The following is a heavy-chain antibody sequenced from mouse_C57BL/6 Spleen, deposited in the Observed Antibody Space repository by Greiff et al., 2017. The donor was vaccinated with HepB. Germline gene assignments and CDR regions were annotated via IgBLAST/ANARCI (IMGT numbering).Heavy chain of an antibody. D-gene: IGHD1-1*01. J-gene: IGHJ1*03. V-gene: IGHV5-17*01. CDR2: ISSGSSTI. CDR1: GFTFSDYG. CDR3: ARGDYYGSSWYFDV. Sequence: EVHLVGSGGGLVKPGGSLKLSCAASGFTFSDYGMHWVRQAPEKGLEWVAYISSGSSTIYYADTVKGRFTISRDNAKNTLFLQMTSLRSEDTAMYYCARGDYYGSSWYFDVWGTGTTVTVSS.